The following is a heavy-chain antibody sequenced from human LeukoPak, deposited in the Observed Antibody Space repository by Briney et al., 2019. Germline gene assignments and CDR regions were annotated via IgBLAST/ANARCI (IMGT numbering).Heavy chain of an antibody. CDR3: AKDPVVGAPHVFDI. D-gene: IGHD3-16*02. J-gene: IGHJ3*02. CDR2: ISVGIIINT. CDR1: GFTFSTYA. V-gene: IGHV3-23*01. Sequence: PGGSLRLSCAASGFTFSTYAMSWVRQPPGKGLEWVADISVGIIINTYYTDPVKGRFTISRDNSKNTLYLQMNSLRDDDTAVYYCAKDPVVGAPHVFDIWGQGTMVTVSS.